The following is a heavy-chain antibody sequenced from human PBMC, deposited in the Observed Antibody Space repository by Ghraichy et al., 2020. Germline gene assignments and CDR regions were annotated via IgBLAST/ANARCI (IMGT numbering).Heavy chain of an antibody. J-gene: IGHJ4*02. CDR3: AKDNLYDILTGYYGEDYFDY. D-gene: IGHD3-9*01. V-gene: IGHV3-43*02. CDR2: ISGDGGST. CDR1: GFTFDDYA. Sequence: GESLNISCAASGFTFDDYAMHWVRQAPGKGLEWVSLISGDGGSTYYADSVKGRFTISRDNSKNSLYLQMNSLRTEDTALYYCAKDNLYDILTGYYGEDYFDYWGQGTLVTVSS.